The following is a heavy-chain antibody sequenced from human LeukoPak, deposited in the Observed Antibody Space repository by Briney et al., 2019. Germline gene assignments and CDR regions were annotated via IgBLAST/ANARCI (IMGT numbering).Heavy chain of an antibody. CDR1: GGSFSGYY. Sequence: SETLSLTCAVYGGSFSGYYWGWIRQPPGKGLEWIGEINHSGSTNYYPSLKSRVTMSVDTSKNQFSLKVTSVTAADTAVYYCARRFDPWGQGTLVTVSS. CDR2: INHSGST. J-gene: IGHJ5*02. V-gene: IGHV4-34*01. CDR3: ARRFDP.